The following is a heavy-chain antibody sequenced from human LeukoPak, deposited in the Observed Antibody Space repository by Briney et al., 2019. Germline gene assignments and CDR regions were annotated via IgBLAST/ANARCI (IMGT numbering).Heavy chain of an antibody. CDR1: GGSTSSSSYY. CDR2: IYYSGNT. V-gene: IGHV4-39*01. D-gene: IGHD1-26*01. Sequence: SETLSLTCTVSGGSTSSSSYYWAWIRQPPGKGLEWIGSIYYSGNTYYNPSLKSRITLSVDTSKNQFSLKLSSVTAADSAVYYCARRNRGNYYGLFDPWGQGTLVTVSS. CDR3: ARRNRGNYYGLFDP. J-gene: IGHJ5*02.